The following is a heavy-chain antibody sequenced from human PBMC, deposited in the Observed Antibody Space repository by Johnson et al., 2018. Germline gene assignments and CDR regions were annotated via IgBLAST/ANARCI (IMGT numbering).Heavy chain of an antibody. D-gene: IGHD4-11*01. J-gene: IGHJ6*03. CDR1: GFTFTTYW. CDR2: IHTDWRST. V-gene: IGHV3-74*03. Sequence: EQLQEAGRSFVQDRGSTRLPCAASGFTFTTYWMHWVRQATGKRLVWVSRIHTDWRSTTYADSVKGRFTISRDNSENTLYLQMNSLRPEDTAVYYCARTLHSKLYYYYYMDVWGKGTTVTVS. CDR3: ARTLHSKLYYYYYMDV.